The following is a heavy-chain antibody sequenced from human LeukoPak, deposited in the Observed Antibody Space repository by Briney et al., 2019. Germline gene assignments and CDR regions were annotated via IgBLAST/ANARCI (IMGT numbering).Heavy chain of an antibody. D-gene: IGHD3-22*01. CDR1: GYTFTSYG. CDR3: ARGIYYDSSGYYFDY. J-gene: IGHJ4*02. Sequence: RASVKVSCKASGYTFTSYGISWVRQAPGQGLEWMGWISAYNGNTNYAQKLQGRVTMTTDTSTSTAYMELRSLRSDDTAVYYCARGIYYDSSGYYFDYWGQGTLVTVSS. V-gene: IGHV1-18*01. CDR2: ISAYNGNT.